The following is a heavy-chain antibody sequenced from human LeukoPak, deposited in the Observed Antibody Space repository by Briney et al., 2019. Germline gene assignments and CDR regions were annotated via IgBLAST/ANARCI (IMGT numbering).Heavy chain of an antibody. J-gene: IGHJ5*02. CDR2: IYHSGST. D-gene: IGHD3-10*01. V-gene: IGHV4-38-2*02. Sequence: PSETLSLTCTVSGYSISSGYYWGWIRPPPGKGLEWIGSIYHSGSTYYNPSLKSRVTISVDTSKNQFSLKLSSVTAADTAVYYCARSGYYYGSGSYWFDPWGQGTLVTVSS. CDR1: GYSISSGYY. CDR3: ARSGYYYGSGSYWFDP.